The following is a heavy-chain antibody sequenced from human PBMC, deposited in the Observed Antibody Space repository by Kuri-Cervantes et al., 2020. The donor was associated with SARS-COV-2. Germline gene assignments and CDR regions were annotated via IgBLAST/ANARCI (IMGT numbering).Heavy chain of an antibody. CDR2: IDSSSYYI. V-gene: IGHV3-21*01. Sequence: GGSLRLSCAASGFTFSGYSMNWIRQAPGKGLEWVASIDSSSYYIYHADSVKGRLTISRDNAKTSVYLQMNSLKVEDTAVYYCAREEGGELGEAFDYRGQGALVTVSS. CDR3: AREEGGELGEAFDY. J-gene: IGHJ4*02. D-gene: IGHD7-27*01. CDR1: GFTFSGYS.